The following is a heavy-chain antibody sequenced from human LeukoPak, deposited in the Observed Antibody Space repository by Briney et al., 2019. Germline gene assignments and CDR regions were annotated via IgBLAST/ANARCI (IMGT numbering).Heavy chain of an antibody. D-gene: IGHD1-26*01. Sequence: GGSLRLSCAASGFTFSSYAMSWVRQAPGEGLEWVSAISGSGGSTYYADSVKGRFTISRDNSKSTLYLQMNSLRAEDTAVYYCANHTTPMGVTTLDYYMDVWGKGPTVTVS. V-gene: IGHV3-23*01. CDR3: ANHTTPMGVTTLDYYMDV. J-gene: IGHJ6*03. CDR2: ISGSGGST. CDR1: GFTFSSYA.